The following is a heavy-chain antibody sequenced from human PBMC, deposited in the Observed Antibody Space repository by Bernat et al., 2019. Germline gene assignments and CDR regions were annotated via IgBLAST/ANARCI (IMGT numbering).Heavy chain of an antibody. V-gene: IGHV3-23*01. Sequence: EVQLWESGGGSVQPGGSLRLSCGVSGFIVSDYLMNWVRQAPGKGLEWVAGISGNGGTTYYADSVKGRFTISRDNSKNTLYLQMNSLRVEDTAVYYCAKDGFGTVDYWGQGTLVTVSS. J-gene: IGHJ4*02. CDR3: AKDGFGTVDY. CDR2: ISGNGGTT. D-gene: IGHD6-13*01. CDR1: GFIVSDYL.